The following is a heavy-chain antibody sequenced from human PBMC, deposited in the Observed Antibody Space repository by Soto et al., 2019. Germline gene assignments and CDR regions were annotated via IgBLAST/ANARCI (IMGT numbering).Heavy chain of an antibody. Sequence: PGGSLRLSCAASGFTFSSYGMHWVRQAPGKGLEWVAVISYDGSNKYYADSVKGRFTISRDNSKNTLYLQMNSLRAEDTAVYYCAKNLFPYDFWSGRGAFDIWGQGTMVTVSS. D-gene: IGHD3-3*01. V-gene: IGHV3-30*18. CDR2: ISYDGSNK. CDR1: GFTFSSYG. J-gene: IGHJ3*02. CDR3: AKNLFPYDFWSGRGAFDI.